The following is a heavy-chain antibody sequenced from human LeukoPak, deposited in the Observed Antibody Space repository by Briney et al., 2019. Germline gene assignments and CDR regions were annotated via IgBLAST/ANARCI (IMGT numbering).Heavy chain of an antibody. CDR1: GFTFSSYW. CDR3: ARGGDNYGFGY. D-gene: IGHD5-24*01. J-gene: IGHJ4*02. CDR2: INSDGSST. V-gene: IGHV3-74*01. Sequence: GRSLRLSCAASGFTFSSYWMHWVPQAPGKGLVWVSRINSDGSSTIYADSVKGRFTISRDNAKNTLYLQMNSLRAEDTAVYYCARGGDNYGFGYWGQGTLVTVSS.